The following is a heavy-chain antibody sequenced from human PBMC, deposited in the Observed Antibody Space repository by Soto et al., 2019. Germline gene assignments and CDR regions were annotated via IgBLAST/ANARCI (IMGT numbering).Heavy chain of an antibody. Sequence: GGSLRLSCAASGFTFSSYSMNWVRQAPGKGLEWVSYISSSTTTIYYADSVKGRFTISRDNAKNSLYLQMNSLRDEDTAVYYCVMGYSFDYWGQGTLVTVSS. J-gene: IGHJ4*02. D-gene: IGHD2-8*01. CDR1: GFTFSSYS. CDR3: VMGYSFDY. V-gene: IGHV3-48*02. CDR2: ISSSTTTI.